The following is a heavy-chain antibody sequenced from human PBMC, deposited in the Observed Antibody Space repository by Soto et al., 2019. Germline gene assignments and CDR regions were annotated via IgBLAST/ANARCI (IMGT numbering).Heavy chain of an antibody. D-gene: IGHD6-13*01. V-gene: IGHV3-13*01. J-gene: IGHJ6*02. CDR1: GFTFSSYD. CDR2: IGTAGDT. CDR3: ARSSPRYSSSWYDYYYGMDV. Sequence: PVGSLRLSCAASGFTFSSYDMHCVRQATGKGLEWVSAIGTAGDTYYPGSVKGRFTISRENAKNSLYLQMNSLRAGDTAVYYCARSSPRYSSSWYDYYYGMDVWGQGTTVTVSS.